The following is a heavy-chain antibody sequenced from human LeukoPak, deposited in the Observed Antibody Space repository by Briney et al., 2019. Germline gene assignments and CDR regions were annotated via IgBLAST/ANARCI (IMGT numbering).Heavy chain of an antibody. CDR2: IGISGVST. Sequence: GGSLRLSCAASGXTFXXXCXXWXXXAPGXGLEWVXXIGISGVSTYYADSVKGRFTISRDNSKNTLYLQMNSLRAEDTAFYYCAKDHGSGSYYNLPDFWGQGTLVTVSS. CDR1: GXTFXXXC. D-gene: IGHD3-10*01. V-gene: IGHV3-23*01. J-gene: IGHJ4*02. CDR3: AKDHGSGSYYNLPDF.